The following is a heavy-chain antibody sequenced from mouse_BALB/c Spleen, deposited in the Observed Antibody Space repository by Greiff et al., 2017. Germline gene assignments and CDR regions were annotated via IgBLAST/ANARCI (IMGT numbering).Heavy chain of an antibody. J-gene: IGHJ4*01. Sequence: EVQLVESGGGLVKPGGSLKLSCAASGFTFSDYYMYWVRQTPEKRLEWVATISDGGSYTYYPDSVKGRFTISRDNAKNNLYLQMSSLKSEDTAMYYCARGKVTTATAMDYWGQGTSVTVSS. CDR2: ISDGGSYT. CDR3: ARGKVTTATAMDY. V-gene: IGHV5-4*02. D-gene: IGHD1-2*01. CDR1: GFTFSDYY.